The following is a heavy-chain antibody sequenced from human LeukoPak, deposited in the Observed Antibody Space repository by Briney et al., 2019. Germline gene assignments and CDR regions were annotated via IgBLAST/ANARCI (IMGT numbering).Heavy chain of an antibody. J-gene: IGHJ4*02. CDR3: ARMNYVSTGWGAPFDN. D-gene: IGHD1-7*01. Sequence: GGSLRLSCAASGFTFSIYSMNWVRQAPGRGLEWLSYIGSSGTTTYYADSVKGRFTIFRDNAKNLLFLQMNSLRAEDTAVYYCARMNYVSTGWGAPFDNWGQGTLVTVSS. V-gene: IGHV3-48*04. CDR2: IGSSGTTT. CDR1: GFTFSIYS.